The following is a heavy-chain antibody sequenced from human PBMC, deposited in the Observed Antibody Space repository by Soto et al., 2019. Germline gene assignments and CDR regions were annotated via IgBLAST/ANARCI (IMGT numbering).Heavy chain of an antibody. CDR3: AKDLGSSWTPHYFDY. V-gene: IGHV3-23*01. CDR2: ISGSGGST. CDR1: VFTFSSYA. J-gene: IGHJ4*02. D-gene: IGHD6-13*01. Sequence: AWGSLRLSCSASVFTFSSYAMSWFRQAPGKGLEWVSAISGSGGSTYYADSVKGRFTISRDNSKNTLYLQMNSLRAEDTAVYYCAKDLGSSWTPHYFDYWGQGTLVTVSS.